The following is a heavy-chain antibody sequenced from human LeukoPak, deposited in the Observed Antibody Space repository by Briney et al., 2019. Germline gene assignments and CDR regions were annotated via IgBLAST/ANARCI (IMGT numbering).Heavy chain of an antibody. CDR1: GGSISSGDYS. D-gene: IGHD3-22*01. J-gene: IGHJ1*01. V-gene: IGHV4-31*03. Sequence: PSQTLSLTCTVSGGSISSGDYSWNWVRQHPGKGLEWIGHIYFSGSTSYNPSLKSRVTISLDTSKNQFSLKLSSVTAADTAVYYCATAPYSSGSFQHWGQGTLVTVSS. CDR3: ATAPYSSGSFQH. CDR2: IYFSGST.